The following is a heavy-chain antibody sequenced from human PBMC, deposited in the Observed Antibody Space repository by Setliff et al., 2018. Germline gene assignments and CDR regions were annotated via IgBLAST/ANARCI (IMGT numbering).Heavy chain of an antibody. J-gene: IGHJ4*02. D-gene: IGHD4-17*01. V-gene: IGHV4-38-2*01. CDR3: AGSTVTQVDY. CDR2: IYYSGST. Sequence: SETLSLTCAVSGFSISSGYYWGWIRQPPGKGLEWIGYIYYSGSTNYNPSLKSRVTISVDTSKNHFSLKLSSVTAADTAVYYCAGSTVTQVDYWGQGTLVTVSS. CDR1: GFSISSGYY.